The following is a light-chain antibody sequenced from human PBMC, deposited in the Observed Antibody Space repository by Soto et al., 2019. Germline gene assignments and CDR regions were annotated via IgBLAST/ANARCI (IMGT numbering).Light chain of an antibody. Sequence: DIQMTQSPSTLSASVGDRVTITCRASQTIFNWLAWYQRKPGRAPNLLIYDASSLQSGVPSTFSGSGSGTEFTLTISSLQPGDFATYYCQQYNSYPWTFGQGTKVELK. CDR3: QQYNSYPWT. J-gene: IGKJ1*01. V-gene: IGKV1-5*01. CDR1: QTIFNW. CDR2: DAS.